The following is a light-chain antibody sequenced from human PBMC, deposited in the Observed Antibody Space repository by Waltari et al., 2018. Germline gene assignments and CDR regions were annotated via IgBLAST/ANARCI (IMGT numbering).Light chain of an antibody. V-gene: IGKV3-15*01. J-gene: IGKJ1*01. Sequence: EIVMTQSPATLSVSPGDRATLSCRASQSVSSNLAWYQQKLGQAPRLLIYGASTRATGIPARFSVTGSGTEFTLTISSMQSEDFAVYSCQQYDNWPRTFGQGTKVEIK. CDR3: QQYDNWPRT. CDR2: GAS. CDR1: QSVSSN.